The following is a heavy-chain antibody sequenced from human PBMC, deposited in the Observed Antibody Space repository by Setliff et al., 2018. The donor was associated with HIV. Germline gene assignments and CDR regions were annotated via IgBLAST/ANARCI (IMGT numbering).Heavy chain of an antibody. CDR2: ISPSGGA. V-gene: IGHV4-34*01. D-gene: IGHD3-10*01. Sequence: ETLSLTRASFGGPFSDYFWTWLRQPPGKGLEWIGHISPSGGADYSPSLKTRAAISLVTSRSQIVLRLSSVAAADTATYYCARGVTLGRGVIAESPLYVMDVWGEGTPVTVSS. J-gene: IGHJ6*03. CDR1: GGPFSDYF. CDR3: ARGVTLGRGVIAESPLYVMDV.